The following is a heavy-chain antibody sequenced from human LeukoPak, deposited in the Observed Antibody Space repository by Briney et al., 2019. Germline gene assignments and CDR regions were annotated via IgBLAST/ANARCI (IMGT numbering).Heavy chain of an antibody. Sequence: PGGSLRLSCVASGLNFSAYYMTWIRWAPGKGLEAPGKGLEWLSHISKTGTTIYYADSVKGRFTISRDNAKSSLYLHMTSLRAEDTAVYYCVAGVALDYWGQGALVTVSS. V-gene: IGHV3-11*01. J-gene: IGHJ4*02. CDR3: VAGVALDY. CDR2: ISKTGTTI. D-gene: IGHD3-3*01. CDR1: GLNFSAYY.